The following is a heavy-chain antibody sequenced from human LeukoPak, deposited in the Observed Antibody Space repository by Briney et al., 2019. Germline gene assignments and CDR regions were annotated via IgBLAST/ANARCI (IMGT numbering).Heavy chain of an antibody. CDR1: GFTFSNYE. J-gene: IGHJ3*02. CDR3: ARDRTGDRSAFDI. D-gene: IGHD7-27*01. Sequence: GGSLRLSRAASGFTFSNYEMNWVRQAPGKGLEWLSYISTSGSTIYYADSVKGRFTISRDNAKNSLYLQMNSLRAEDTAVYYCARDRTGDRSAFDIWGQGTMVTVSS. CDR2: ISTSGSTI. V-gene: IGHV3-48*03.